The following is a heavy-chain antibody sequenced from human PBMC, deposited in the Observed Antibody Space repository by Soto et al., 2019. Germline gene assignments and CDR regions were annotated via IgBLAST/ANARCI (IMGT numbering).Heavy chain of an antibody. CDR2: ISYSGAT. CDR3: AREGNLGRWIQPLDY. V-gene: IGHV4-59*01. Sequence: SETLSLTCTVSGASISGYHWSWIRQFPGKGLECLGYISYSGATNYNPSLKSRVTMSVDTSKNHFSLKPISVTTADTAVYFCAREGNLGRWIQPLDYWGQGTLVTSPQ. CDR1: GASISGYH. D-gene: IGHD5-18*01. J-gene: IGHJ4*02.